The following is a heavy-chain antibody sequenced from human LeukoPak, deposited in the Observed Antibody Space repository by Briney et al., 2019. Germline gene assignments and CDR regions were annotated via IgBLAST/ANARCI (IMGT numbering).Heavy chain of an antibody. V-gene: IGHV7-4-1*02. D-gene: IGHD3-10*01. CDR1: GYTFTSYA. CDR3: ARAGGLALGSGSYNDFPHPDY. CDR2: INTNTGNP. Sequence: ASVKVSCKASGYTFTSYAMNWVRQAPGQGLEWMGWINTNTGNPTYAQGFTGRFVFSLDTSVSTAYLQISSLKAEDTAVYYCARAGGLALGSGSYNDFPHPDYWGQGTLVTVSS. J-gene: IGHJ4*02.